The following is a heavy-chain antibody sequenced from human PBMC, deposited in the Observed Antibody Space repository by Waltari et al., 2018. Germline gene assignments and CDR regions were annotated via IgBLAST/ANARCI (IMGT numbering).Heavy chain of an antibody. D-gene: IGHD3-16*01. V-gene: IGHV4-39*01. CDR2: FYYGGKT. J-gene: IGHJ5*02. CDR1: GGSIRSTSYT. CDR3: ARPCCVGGGALLSLDL. Sequence: QLQLQESGPGLVKPSETLSLTCTVSGGSIRSTSYTWGWIRQPPGKGLERIGSFYYGGKTYYNPSLQSRITISVDTSKNQFSLKLNSVTAADTAVYYCARPCCVGGGALLSLDLWGQGTLVTVSS.